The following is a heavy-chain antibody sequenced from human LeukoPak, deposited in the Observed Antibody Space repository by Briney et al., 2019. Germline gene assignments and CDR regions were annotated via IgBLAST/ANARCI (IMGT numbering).Heavy chain of an antibody. D-gene: IGHD3-10*01. CDR1: GYTFTSYG. CDR3: ARDHLTMVRGTSDY. V-gene: IGHV1-18*01. CDR2: TSAYNGNT. J-gene: IGHJ4*02. Sequence: ASVKVSCKASGYTFTSYGISWVRQAPGQGLEWMGWTSAYNGNTNYAQKLQGRVTMTTYTSTSTAYMELRSLRPDDPTVYYCARDHLTMVRGTSDYWGQGTLVTVSS.